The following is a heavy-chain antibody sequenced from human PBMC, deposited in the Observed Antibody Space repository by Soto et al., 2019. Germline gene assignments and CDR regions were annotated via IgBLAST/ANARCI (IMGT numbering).Heavy chain of an antibody. D-gene: IGHD1-26*01. CDR1: GYTFPSYG. CDR3: ARDRFDYRGSYWRGGGAFDI. V-gene: IGHV1-18*01. CDR2: ISAYNGNT. J-gene: IGHJ3*02. Sequence: QVQLVQSGAEVKKPGASVKVSCKASGYTFPSYGFSWVRQAPGQGLEWMGWISAYNGNTNYAQKLQGRGTMTTDTATSTAYMELRSRRADDTAVYYCARDRFDYRGSYWRGGGAFDIWGQGTMVTVSS.